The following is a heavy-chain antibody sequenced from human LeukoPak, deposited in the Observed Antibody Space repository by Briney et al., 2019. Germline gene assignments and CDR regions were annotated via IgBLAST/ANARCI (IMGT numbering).Heavy chain of an antibody. CDR1: GFTFSSYW. V-gene: IGHV3-74*01. CDR3: ARDGGDSAWTKPWDY. CDR2: INSDGSFT. Sequence: PGGSLRLSCAASGFTFSSYWMHWVRQAPGKGLVWVSRINSDGSFTNYADSVKGRFTISRDISKNTLYLQMNSLEGEDTALYYCARDGGDSAWTKPWDYWGQGTLVTVSS. D-gene: IGHD3/OR15-3a*01. J-gene: IGHJ4*02.